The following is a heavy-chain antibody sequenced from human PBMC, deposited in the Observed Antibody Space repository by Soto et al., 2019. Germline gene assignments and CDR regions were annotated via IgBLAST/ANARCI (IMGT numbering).Heavy chain of an antibody. V-gene: IGHV4-30-2*01. J-gene: IGHJ3*01. Sequence: SETLSLTCAVSGGSISSGGYSWSWIRQPPGKGLEWIGYIYHSGSTYYNPSLKGRVTISVDRSKNQFSLKLSSVTAADTAVYYCARDDGSNYYDSNDKRAFDVWGQGTMVTVSS. CDR2: IYHSGST. CDR1: GGSISSGGYS. D-gene: IGHD3-22*01. CDR3: ARDDGSNYYDSNDKRAFDV.